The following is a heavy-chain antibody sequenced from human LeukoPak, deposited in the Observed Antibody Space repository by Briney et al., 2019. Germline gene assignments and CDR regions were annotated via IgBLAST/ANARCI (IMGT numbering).Heavy chain of an antibody. CDR1: GFTFSDSA. J-gene: IGHJ6*02. Sequence: PGGSLRLSCAASGFTFSDSAMHWVRQASGKGREWVGRIRGKANSYETSYAASVKGRFTISRDDSKNTAFLQMNSLKTEDTAVYYCSRQEDVLLWFGESFYYYGMDVWGHGTTVIVSS. V-gene: IGHV3-73*01. CDR2: IRGKANSYET. D-gene: IGHD3-10*01. CDR3: SRQEDVLLWFGESFYYYGMDV.